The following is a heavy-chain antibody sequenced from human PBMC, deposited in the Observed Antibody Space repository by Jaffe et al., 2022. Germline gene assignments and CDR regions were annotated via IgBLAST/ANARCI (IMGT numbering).Heavy chain of an antibody. D-gene: IGHD6-6*01. Sequence: QVQLVESGGGVVQPGGSLRLSCAASGFTFSSYGMHWVRQAPGKGLEWVAFIRYDGSNKYYADSVKGRFTISRDNSKNTLYLQMNSLRAEDTAVYYCAKDPAHESSIAAYFDYWGQGTLVTVSS. CDR3: AKDPAHESSIAAYFDY. CDR2: IRYDGSNK. V-gene: IGHV3-30*02. CDR1: GFTFSSYG. J-gene: IGHJ4*02.